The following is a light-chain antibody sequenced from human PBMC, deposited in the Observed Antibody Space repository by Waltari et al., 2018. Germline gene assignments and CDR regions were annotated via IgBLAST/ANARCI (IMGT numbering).Light chain of an antibody. V-gene: IGLV2-14*03. CDR3: NSHTSSNTWV. J-gene: IGLJ3*02. Sequence: QSALTQPASVPGSPGQSITIPCTGTSSDIGGYNYVSWFQHHPGKAPKVVIYDVSERPSGVSNRFSGSKSGNTASLTISGLQTEDEADYYCNSHTSSNTWVFGGGTKLTVL. CDR2: DVS. CDR1: SSDIGGYNY.